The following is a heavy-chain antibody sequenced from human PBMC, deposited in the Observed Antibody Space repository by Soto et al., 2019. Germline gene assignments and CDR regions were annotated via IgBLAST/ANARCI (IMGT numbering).Heavy chain of an antibody. D-gene: IGHD6-19*01. CDR2: ISYDGSEK. V-gene: IGHV3-30*18. Sequence: PGWSLRLSCGSSVFSFIKYGMHWVRQAPGEGLEWLSLISYDGSEKWYAESVKGRFTISRDNSKNTLYLQMNSLRGDDTAVYFCAKGYEVSPPVASAWYSNYFYGVDVWGRGTTVTVS. J-gene: IGHJ6*02. CDR1: VFSFIKYG. CDR3: AKGYEVSPPVASAWYSNYFYGVDV.